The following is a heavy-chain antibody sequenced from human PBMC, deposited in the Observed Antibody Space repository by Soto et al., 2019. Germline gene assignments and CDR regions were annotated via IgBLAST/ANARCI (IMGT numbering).Heavy chain of an antibody. D-gene: IGHD5-18*01. CDR2: INPNSGGT. CDR1: GYTFTGYY. Sequence: ASVKVSCKASGYTFTGYYMHWVRQAPGQGLEWMGWINPNSGGTNYAQKFQGWVTMTRDTSISTAYMELSRLGSDDTAVYYCARGGIQLWRSLELNTTPHYYYYYMDVWGKGTTVTVSS. J-gene: IGHJ6*03. CDR3: ARGGIQLWRSLELNTTPHYYYYYMDV. V-gene: IGHV1-2*04.